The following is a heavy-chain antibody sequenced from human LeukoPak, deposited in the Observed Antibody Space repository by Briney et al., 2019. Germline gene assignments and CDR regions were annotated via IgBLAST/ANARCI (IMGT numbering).Heavy chain of an antibody. J-gene: IGHJ2*01. CDR2: IYYSGST. D-gene: IGHD1-14*01. CDR3: ASGTGYWYFDL. Sequence: SQTLSLTCTVSGGSISSGDYYWSWIRQPPGKGLEWIGYIYYSGSTYYNPSLKSRVTISVDTSENQFSLKLSSVTAADTAVYYCASGTGYWYFDLWGRGTLVTVSS. V-gene: IGHV4-30-4*01. CDR1: GGSISSGDYY.